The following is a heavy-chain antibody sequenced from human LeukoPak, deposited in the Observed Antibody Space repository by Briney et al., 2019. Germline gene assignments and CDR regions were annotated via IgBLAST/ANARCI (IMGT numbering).Heavy chain of an antibody. CDR3: ARYVFTMVRGVIKYYFDY. CDR2: IYYSGST. V-gene: IGHV4-59*01. D-gene: IGHD3-10*01. CDR1: GGSISSYY. J-gene: IGHJ4*02. Sequence: SETLSLTCTVSGGSISSYYWSWIRQPPGKGLEWIGYIYYSGSTNYNPSLKSRVTISVDTSKNQFSLKLSSVTAADTAVYCCARYVFTMVRGVIKYYFDYWGQGTLVTVSS.